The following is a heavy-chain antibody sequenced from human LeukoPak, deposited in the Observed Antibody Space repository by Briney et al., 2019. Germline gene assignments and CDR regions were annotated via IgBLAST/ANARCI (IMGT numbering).Heavy chain of an antibody. D-gene: IGHD2-21*02. CDR2: INPSGGST. CDR3: AREVVVTAPQLDY. CDR1: GYTFTSYY. J-gene: IGHJ4*02. V-gene: IGHV1-46*01. Sequence: ASVKVSCKASGYTFTSYYMHWVRQAPGQGLEWMGIINPSGGSTSYAQKFQGRVTMTRDTSTSTGYMELSSLRTEDTAVYYCAREVVVTAPQLDYWGQGTLVTVSS.